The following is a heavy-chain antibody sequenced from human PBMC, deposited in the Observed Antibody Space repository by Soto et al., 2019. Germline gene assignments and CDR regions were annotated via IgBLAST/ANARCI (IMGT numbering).Heavy chain of an antibody. Sequence: VGSLRLSCAASGFTFSSYWISCVRQAPGKGLEWVANIKQDGSEKYYVDSVKGRFTISRDNAKNSLYLQMNSLRAEDTAVYYCASDLTYYYDSSGYYPTDYWGQGTLVTVSS. J-gene: IGHJ4*02. V-gene: IGHV3-7*05. D-gene: IGHD3-22*01. CDR2: IKQDGSEK. CDR3: ASDLTYYYDSSGYYPTDY. CDR1: GFTFSSYW.